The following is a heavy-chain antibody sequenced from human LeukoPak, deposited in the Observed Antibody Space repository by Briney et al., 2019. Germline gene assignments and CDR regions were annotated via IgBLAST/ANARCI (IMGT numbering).Heavy chain of an antibody. CDR3: ARRVEYNYGFRFDP. J-gene: IGHJ5*02. Sequence: SGTLSLTCAVYGGSFSGYYWSWIRQPPGKGLEWIGEINHSGSTNYNPSLKSRVTISVDTSKNQFSLKLSSVTAADTAVYYCARRVEYNYGFRFDPWGQGTLVTVSS. V-gene: IGHV4-34*01. CDR1: GGSFSGYY. CDR2: INHSGST. D-gene: IGHD5-18*01.